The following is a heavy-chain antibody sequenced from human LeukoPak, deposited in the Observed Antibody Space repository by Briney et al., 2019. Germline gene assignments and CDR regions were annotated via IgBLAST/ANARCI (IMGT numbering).Heavy chain of an antibody. CDR2: INPSGGFT. V-gene: IGHV1-46*01. CDR3: ARDGDYGDYVLDH. D-gene: IGHD4-17*01. Sequence: ASVKVSFKASGYIFTNYYMHWVRQAPGQGLEWMGIINPSGGFTSNAQKFQGRVTMTRDTSTSTVYMELSSLRSEDTALYYCARDGDYGDYVLDHWGQGTPVTVSS. CDR1: GYIFTNYY. J-gene: IGHJ4*02.